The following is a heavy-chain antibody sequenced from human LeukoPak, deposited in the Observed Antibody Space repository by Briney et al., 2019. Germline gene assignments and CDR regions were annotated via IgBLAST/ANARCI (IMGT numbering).Heavy chain of an antibody. CDR2: INPSGGST. CDR1: GYTFTSNY. J-gene: IGHJ3*02. Sequence: ASVKVSCKASGYTFTSNYIHWVRQAPGQGLEWMGIINPSGGSTSYAQKFQGRVTMTRDTSTSTVYMELSSLRSEDTAVYYCAREGLVTTPGIWGQGTMVTVSS. D-gene: IGHD3-22*01. V-gene: IGHV1-46*01. CDR3: AREGLVTTPGI.